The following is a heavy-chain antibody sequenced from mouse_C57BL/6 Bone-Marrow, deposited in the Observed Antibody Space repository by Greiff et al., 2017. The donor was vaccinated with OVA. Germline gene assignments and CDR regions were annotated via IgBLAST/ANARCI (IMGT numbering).Heavy chain of an antibody. CDR1: GYTFTNYW. Sequence: QVQLKQSGAELVRPGTSVKMSCKASGYTFTNYWIGWAKQRPGHGLEWIGDIYPGGGYTNYNEKFKGKATLTADKSSSTAYMQFSSLTSEDSAIYYCARKGYSNYFYAMDYWGQGTSVTVSS. V-gene: IGHV1-63*01. CDR2: IYPGGGYT. J-gene: IGHJ4*01. D-gene: IGHD2-5*01. CDR3: ARKGYSNYFYAMDY.